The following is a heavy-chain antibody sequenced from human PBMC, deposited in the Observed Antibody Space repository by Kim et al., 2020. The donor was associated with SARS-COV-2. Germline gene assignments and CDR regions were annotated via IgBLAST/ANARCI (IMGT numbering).Heavy chain of an antibody. V-gene: IGHV4-59*01. J-gene: IGHJ4*02. D-gene: IGHD4-17*01. Sequence: YNPSLKIRVTISVYTSKNRFSLKLSSVTAADTAVYYCARESYGDRAFDYWGQGTLVTVSS. CDR3: ARESYGDRAFDY.